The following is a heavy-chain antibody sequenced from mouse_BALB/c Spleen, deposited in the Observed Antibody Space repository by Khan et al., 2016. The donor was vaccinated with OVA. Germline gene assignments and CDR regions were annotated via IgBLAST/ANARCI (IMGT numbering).Heavy chain of an antibody. Sequence: QLVQSGPELKKPGETVKISCKASGYTFTSYGMNWVKQSPGKALKWMGWINTYTGEPTYADDFKGRFAFSLETSASTAYLQLNNLKNEDTATYFCARPPYFSYTLDYWGQGTSVTVSS. CDR2: INTYTGEP. D-gene: IGHD2-10*01. V-gene: IGHV9-3-1*01. J-gene: IGHJ4*01. CDR3: ARPPYFSYTLDY. CDR1: GYTFTSYG.